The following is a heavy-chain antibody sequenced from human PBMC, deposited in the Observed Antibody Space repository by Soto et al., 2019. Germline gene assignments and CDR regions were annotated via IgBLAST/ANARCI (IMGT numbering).Heavy chain of an antibody. D-gene: IGHD4-17*01. CDR2: ISYDGSNK. CDR1: GFTFSSYA. V-gene: IGHV3-30-3*01. Sequence: QVLLVESGGGVVQPGRSLRLSCAASGFTFSSYAMHWVRQAPGKGLEWVAVISYDGSNKYYADSVKGRFTISRDNSKNPPYLQMNSLRAEDTAVYYCASLTTLPYGDSRVNWFDPWGQGTLVTVSS. J-gene: IGHJ5*02. CDR3: ASLTTLPYGDSRVNWFDP.